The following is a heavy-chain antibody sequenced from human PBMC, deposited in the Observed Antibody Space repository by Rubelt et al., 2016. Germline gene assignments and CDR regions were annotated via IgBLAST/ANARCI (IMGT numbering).Heavy chain of an antibody. V-gene: IGHV3-30*04. Sequence: QVQLVESGGGVVQPGRSLRLSCAASGFTFSSYAMHWVRQAPGKGLEWVAVISYDGTNKYYADSVKGRLTISRDNSKNTLYLQMNSLRAEDTAVYYCASSSGGYFDYWGQGTLVTVSS. CDR2: ISYDGTNK. J-gene: IGHJ4*02. CDR1: GFTFSSYA. CDR3: ASSSGGYFDY. D-gene: IGHD6-19*01.